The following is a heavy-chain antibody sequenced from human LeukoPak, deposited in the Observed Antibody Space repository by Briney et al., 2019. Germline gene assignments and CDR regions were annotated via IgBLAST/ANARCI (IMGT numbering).Heavy chain of an antibody. V-gene: IGHV1-3*01. CDR1: GYTFTSYA. D-gene: IGHD3-10*01. CDR3: ARDPVLLWFGELGTLDV. CDR2: INAGNGNT. Sequence: ASVKVSCKASGYTFTSYAMHWVRQAPGQRLEWMGWINAGNGNTKYSPKFQGRVTITRDTSASTAYMELSSLRSEDTAVYYCARDPVLLWFGELGTLDVWGQGTTVTVSS. J-gene: IGHJ6*02.